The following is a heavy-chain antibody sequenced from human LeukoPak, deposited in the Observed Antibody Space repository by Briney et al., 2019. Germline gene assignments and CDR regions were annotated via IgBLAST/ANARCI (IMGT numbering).Heavy chain of an antibody. J-gene: IGHJ4*02. CDR1: GFTFSGYG. V-gene: IGHV3-30*02. Sequence: GGSLRLSCAASGFTFSGYGMHWVRQAPGKGLEWVAFIRYDGSNKFYADSVKGRFTISRDNSKSTLFLQMNSLRVEDTAVYYCAKLPYCSNSNCYAFFEDYWGQGTLVTVSS. CDR2: IRYDGSNK. CDR3: AKLPYCSNSNCYAFFEDY. D-gene: IGHD2-2*01.